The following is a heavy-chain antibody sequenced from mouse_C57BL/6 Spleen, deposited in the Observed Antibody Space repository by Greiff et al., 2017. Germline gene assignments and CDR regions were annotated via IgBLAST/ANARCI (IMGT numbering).Heavy chain of an antibody. Sequence: EVKVVESGGGLVKPGGSLKLSCAASGFTFSSYAMSWVRQTPEKRLEWVATISDGGSYTYYPDNVQGRFTISRDNAKNNLYLQMSHLKSEDTAMYYCASSYYYAMDYWGQGTSVTVSS. V-gene: IGHV5-4*03. CDR2: ISDGGSYT. J-gene: IGHJ4*01. CDR3: ASSYYYAMDY. CDR1: GFTFSSYA.